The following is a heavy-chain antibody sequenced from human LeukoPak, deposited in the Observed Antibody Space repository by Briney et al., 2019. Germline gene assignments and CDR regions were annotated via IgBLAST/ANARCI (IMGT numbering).Heavy chain of an antibody. J-gene: IGHJ6*02. CDR2: LYPGGNT. D-gene: IGHD3-22*01. CDR3: ARWPDYYDTSKYYYGMDV. V-gene: IGHV3-53*01. Sequence: GGSLRLSCAASGSTVSSNYMNWVRQAPGKGLEWISVLYPGGNTFYADSVKGRFTISRDNSKNTLYLQMSSLRVEDTGVYYCARWPDYYDTSKYYYGMDVWGQGTTVTVSS. CDR1: GSTVSSNY.